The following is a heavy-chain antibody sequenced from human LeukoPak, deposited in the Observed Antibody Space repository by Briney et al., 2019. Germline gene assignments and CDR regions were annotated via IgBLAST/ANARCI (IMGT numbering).Heavy chain of an antibody. CDR3: ARVLRLGEFVDY. V-gene: IGHV4-59*01. Sequence: HSETPSLTSTVSGGSISSYYWSWIRQPPGKVLDWIGYIYYSGSTNYNPSLKSRVTISVDTSKNQFSLKLSSVTAADTAVYYCARVLRLGEFVDYWGQGTLVTVSS. CDR1: GGSISSYY. D-gene: IGHD3-16*01. J-gene: IGHJ4*02. CDR2: IYYSGST.